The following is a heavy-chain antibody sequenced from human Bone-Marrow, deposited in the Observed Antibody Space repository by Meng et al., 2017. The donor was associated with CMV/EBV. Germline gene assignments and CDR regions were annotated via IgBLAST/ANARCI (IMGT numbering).Heavy chain of an antibody. CDR2: IYYSGST. CDR3: ARLPSSAISPPDV. CDR1: GGSVSSGSYY. J-gene: IGHJ6*02. Sequence: SETLSLTCTVSGGSVSSGSYYWSWIRQPPGKGLEWIGYIYYSGSTNYNPSLKSRVTISVDTSKNQFSLKLSSVTAADTAVYYCARLPSSAISPPDVWGQGTTVTVSS. V-gene: IGHV4-61*01. D-gene: IGHD3-3*01.